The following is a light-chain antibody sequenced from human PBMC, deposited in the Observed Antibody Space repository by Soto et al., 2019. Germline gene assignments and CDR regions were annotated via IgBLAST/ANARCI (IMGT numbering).Light chain of an antibody. CDR2: DSS. Sequence: EIELTQSPSTLSWSPGETATLSCRASQNVDKFLAWYQQRPVQPPRLLIFDSSNRATGVPVRFSGSGSGTVFTPTIGSLEPEDSAVYYCQQRKNWPPITFGQGTRLEIK. J-gene: IGKJ5*01. V-gene: IGKV3-11*01. CDR1: QNVDKF. CDR3: QQRKNWPPIT.